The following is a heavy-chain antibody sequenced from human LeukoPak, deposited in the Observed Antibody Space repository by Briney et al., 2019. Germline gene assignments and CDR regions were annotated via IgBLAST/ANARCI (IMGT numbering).Heavy chain of an antibody. J-gene: IGHJ4*02. CDR2: IRQDDSEK. CDR1: GFTFSDYW. D-gene: IGHD1-7*01. V-gene: IGHV3-7*01. Sequence: GGSLRLSCSASGFTFSDYWMIWVRQAPGKGLEWVGNIRQDDSEKNYVDSVKGRFTISRDNAKFSLYLQMNSLRAEDTAVYYCATDRKAGTWDPRFNYWGQGTLDTVSS. CDR3: ATDRKAGTWDPRFNY.